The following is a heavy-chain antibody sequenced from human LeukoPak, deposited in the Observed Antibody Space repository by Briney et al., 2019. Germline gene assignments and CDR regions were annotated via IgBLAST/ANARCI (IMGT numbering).Heavy chain of an antibody. V-gene: IGHV4-39*01. D-gene: IGHD6-19*01. CDR3: AGRIAVAAAFDI. CDR1: GGSISSSSYY. J-gene: IGHJ3*02. Sequence: PSETLSPTCTVSGGSISSSSYYWGWIRQPPGKGLEWIGSIYYSGSTYYNPSLKSRVTISVDTSKNQFSLKLSSVTAADTAVYYCAGRIAVAAAFDIWGQGTMVTVSS. CDR2: IYYSGST.